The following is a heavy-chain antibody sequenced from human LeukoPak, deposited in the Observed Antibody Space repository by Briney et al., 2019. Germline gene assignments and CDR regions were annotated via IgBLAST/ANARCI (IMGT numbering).Heavy chain of an antibody. CDR2: INSDGSNT. Sequence: PGGSLRLSCAASGFTFSSYWMRWVRQVPGKGLVWVSRINSDGSNTNYADSVKGRFTVSRDNVKNTLYLQMNSLRVDDTAVYYCASYAGYHFDYWGQGALVTVSS. D-gene: IGHD3-9*01. J-gene: IGHJ4*02. CDR3: ASYAGYHFDY. CDR1: GFTFSSYW. V-gene: IGHV3-74*01.